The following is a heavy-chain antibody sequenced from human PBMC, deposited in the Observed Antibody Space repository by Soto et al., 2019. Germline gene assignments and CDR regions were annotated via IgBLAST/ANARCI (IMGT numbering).Heavy chain of an antibody. CDR2: INAYNGDT. CDR1: GYTFTSYG. D-gene: IGHD3-16*01. Sequence: QVQLVQSGAEVKKPGASVKVSCKASGYTFTSYGFSWVRQAPGQGLEWMGWINAYNGDTNYAQNLQGRVTMTTDTSTHTAYRELRSLRSDDTAMYYCARMGDVPYYYYGMDVWGQGTTVTVSS. V-gene: IGHV1-18*01. CDR3: ARMGDVPYYYYGMDV. J-gene: IGHJ6*02.